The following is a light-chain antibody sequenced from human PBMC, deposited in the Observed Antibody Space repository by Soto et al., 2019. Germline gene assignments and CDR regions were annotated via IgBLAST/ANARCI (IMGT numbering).Light chain of an antibody. CDR1: SSDVGGYNY. CDR3: SSYAGSNIV. CDR2: EVS. V-gene: IGLV2-8*01. Sequence: QSALTQPPSASGSPGQSVTISCTGTSSDVGGYNYVSWYRQHPGKAPKLMIYEVSKRPSGVPDRFSGSKSGNTASLTVSGLQAEDEADYYCSSYAGSNIVFGGGTKLPS. J-gene: IGLJ2*01.